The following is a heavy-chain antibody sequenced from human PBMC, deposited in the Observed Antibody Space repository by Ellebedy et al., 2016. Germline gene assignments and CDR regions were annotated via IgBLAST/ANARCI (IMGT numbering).Heavy chain of an antibody. Sequence: GESLKISCAATRFTFRNFFMSWVRQTPGKGLEWISTISGDGGSTYFADSVKGRFTISRDNSRNTLYLQMDSLRAADTAVYYCYYGHYSGYWGQGTLVTVSS. V-gene: IGHV3-23*01. CDR1: RFTFRNFF. CDR2: ISGDGGST. CDR3: YYGHYSGY. D-gene: IGHD4-17*01. J-gene: IGHJ4*02.